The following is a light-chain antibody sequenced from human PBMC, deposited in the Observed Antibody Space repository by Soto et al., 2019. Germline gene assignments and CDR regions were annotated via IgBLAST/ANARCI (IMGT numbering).Light chain of an antibody. CDR3: QQYYSTPIT. Sequence: DIVMTQSPDSLAVSLGERATINCKSSQSVLYSSNNKNHLTWYQQKPGQPPKLLIYWASTRESGVPDRFSGSGSGTEFTLTISSLQAEDVAVYYCQQYYSTPITFCQGTRLEIK. CDR1: QSVLYSSNNKNH. CDR2: WAS. J-gene: IGKJ5*01. V-gene: IGKV4-1*01.